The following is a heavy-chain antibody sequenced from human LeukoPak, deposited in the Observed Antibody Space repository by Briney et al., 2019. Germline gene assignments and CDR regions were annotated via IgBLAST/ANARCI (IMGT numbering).Heavy chain of an antibody. Sequence: PGTSLRLSCTASGYTFSDYGMHWVRQAPGKGLDWVTVISYDGSNKYYADSVKGRFTISRDNSKNTLYLQMNSLRAEDTAVYYCAKVRIQLWSSFDYWGQGTLVTVSS. CDR1: GYTFSDYG. CDR3: AKVRIQLWSSFDY. D-gene: IGHD5-18*01. CDR2: ISYDGSNK. V-gene: IGHV3-30*18. J-gene: IGHJ4*02.